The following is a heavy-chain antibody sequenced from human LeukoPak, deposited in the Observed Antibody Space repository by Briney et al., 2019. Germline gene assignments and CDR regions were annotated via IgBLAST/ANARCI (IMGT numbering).Heavy chain of an antibody. Sequence: PGGSLRLSCAASGFSFYDYPMHWVRQAPGKGLEWVSLISGDGVKTYYADSVRGRFTISRDNAKNTVYLQMNSLRTEDTAVYFCGRINYNGDYWGRGTLVTVSS. D-gene: IGHD3-10*01. V-gene: IGHV3-43*02. CDR3: GRINYNGDY. CDR2: ISGDGVKT. CDR1: GFSFYDYP. J-gene: IGHJ4*02.